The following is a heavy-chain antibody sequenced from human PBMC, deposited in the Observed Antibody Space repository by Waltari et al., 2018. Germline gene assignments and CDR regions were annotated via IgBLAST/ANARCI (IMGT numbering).Heavy chain of an antibody. Sequence: QVQLQQWGAGLLKPSETLSLTCAVYGGSFSGYYWSWIRQPPGKGLEWIGEINHSGSTNYNPSLKSRVTISVDTSKNQFSLKLSSVTAADTAVYYCAREYSSGRYFDLWGRGTLVTVSS. CDR2: INHSGST. V-gene: IGHV4-34*01. CDR3: AREYSSGRYFDL. J-gene: IGHJ2*01. D-gene: IGHD6-19*01. CDR1: GGSFSGYY.